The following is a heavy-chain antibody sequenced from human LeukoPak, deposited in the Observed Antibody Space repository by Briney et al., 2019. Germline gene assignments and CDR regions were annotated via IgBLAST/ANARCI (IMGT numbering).Heavy chain of an antibody. CDR1: GYTFTSYG. CDR2: ISAYNGNT. J-gene: IGHJ5*02. V-gene: IGHV1-18*04. D-gene: IGHD1-26*01. Sequence: GASVKVSCKASGYTFTSYGITWVRQAPGQGLEWMGWISAYNGNTNHAQKLHGRVTMTTDTSTSTAYMELRSLRSDDTAVYYCAREYSGSPKGWFDPWGQGTLVTVSS. CDR3: AREYSGSPKGWFDP.